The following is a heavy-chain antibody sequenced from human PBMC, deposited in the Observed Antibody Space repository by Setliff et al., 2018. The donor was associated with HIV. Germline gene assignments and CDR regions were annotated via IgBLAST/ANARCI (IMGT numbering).Heavy chain of an antibody. V-gene: IGHV1-2*02. Sequence: ASVKVSCKAYGYTFTAYYMHWVRQAPGQGLEWMGWINPNSGGTKYAQKFQGRVTMTRDTSTNTTYMEMSRLRSDDTAVYYCARRQELGKGLRYWGQGTLVTVSS. D-gene: IGHD7-27*01. J-gene: IGHJ4*01. CDR2: INPNSGGT. CDR1: GYTFTAYY. CDR3: ARRQELGKGLRY.